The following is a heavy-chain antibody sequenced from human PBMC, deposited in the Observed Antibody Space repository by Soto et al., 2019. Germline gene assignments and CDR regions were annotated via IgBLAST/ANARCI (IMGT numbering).Heavy chain of an antibody. CDR2: ISSSTNTI. D-gene: IGHD3-3*02. CDR3: ARQLGSPSAGDFDY. J-gene: IGHJ4*02. V-gene: IGHV3-48*02. CDR1: NFTFSRYS. Sequence: EVQLVESGGGLVQPGGSLRLSCAASNFTFSRYSMNWFRQAPGKGLEWVSYISSSTNTIYYADSVKGRFTISRDNAKSSLYLQMMSLRDEDTAVYYCARQLGSPSAGDFDYWGQGTLVTVSS.